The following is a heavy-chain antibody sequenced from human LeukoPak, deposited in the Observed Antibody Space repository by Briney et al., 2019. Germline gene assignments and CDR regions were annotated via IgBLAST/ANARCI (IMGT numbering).Heavy chain of an antibody. D-gene: IGHD5-24*01. CDR3: AREKRDGYNKRFDY. V-gene: IGHV1-18*01. CDR2: ISAYNGNT. CDR1: GYTFTSYG. J-gene: IGHJ4*02. Sequence: ASVKVSCKASGYTFTSYGISWVRQAPGQGLEWMGWISAYNGNTNYAQKLQGRVTMTTDTSTSTAYMELRSLRFDDTAVYYCAREKRDGYNKRFDYWGQGTLVTVSS.